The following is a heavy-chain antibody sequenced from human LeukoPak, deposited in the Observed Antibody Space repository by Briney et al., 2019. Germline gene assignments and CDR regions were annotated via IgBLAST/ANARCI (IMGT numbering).Heavy chain of an antibody. J-gene: IGHJ3*02. CDR2: INHSGST. CDR1: GGSFSGYY. Sequence: SETLSLTCAVYGGSFSGYYWSWIRQPPGKGLEWIGEINHSGSTNYNPSLKSRVTISVDTSKNQFSLKLSSVTAADTAVYYCARGRAIAVAGTSAFDIWGQGTTVTVSS. CDR3: ARGRAIAVAGTSAFDI. V-gene: IGHV4-34*01. D-gene: IGHD6-19*01.